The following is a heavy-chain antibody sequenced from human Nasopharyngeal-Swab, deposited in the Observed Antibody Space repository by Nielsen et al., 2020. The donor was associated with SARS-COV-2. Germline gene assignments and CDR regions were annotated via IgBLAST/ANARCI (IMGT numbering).Heavy chain of an antibody. Sequence: GESLKISCAASGFTFSSYGMHWVRQAPGKGLEWVAVISYDGSNKYYADSVKGRFTISRDNSKNTLYLQMNSMRAEDTAVYYCAKDLFRDYGVYYYYGMDVWGQGTTVTVSS. CDR1: GFTFSSYG. CDR2: ISYDGSNK. CDR3: AKDLFRDYGVYYYYGMDV. D-gene: IGHD4-17*01. V-gene: IGHV3-30*18. J-gene: IGHJ6*02.